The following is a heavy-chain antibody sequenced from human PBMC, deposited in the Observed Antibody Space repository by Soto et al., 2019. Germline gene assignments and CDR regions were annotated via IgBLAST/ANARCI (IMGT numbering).Heavy chain of an antibody. J-gene: IGHJ4*02. CDR2: IKSKAAGGTT. CDR1: GFTFTDAW. V-gene: IGHV3-15*07. CDR3: ANQLQLFDY. Sequence: GGSLRLSSAASGFTFTDAWINWVRQAPGKGLEWVGRIKSKAAGGTTYYADSVKGRFTISRDNSKSTLYLQMNSLRAEDTAVYYCANQLQLFDYWGQGTLVTVSS. D-gene: IGHD1-7*01.